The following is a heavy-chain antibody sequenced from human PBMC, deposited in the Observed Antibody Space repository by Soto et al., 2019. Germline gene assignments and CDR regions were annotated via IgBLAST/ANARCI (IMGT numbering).Heavy chain of an antibody. J-gene: IGHJ4*02. CDR3: ASDIAAAGPDY. V-gene: IGHV3-7*04. D-gene: IGHD6-13*01. CDR1: GFTFSSYW. Sequence: EVQLVESGGGLVQPGGSLRLSCAASGFTFSSYWMSWVRQAPGKGLEWVANIKQDGSEKYYEDSVKGRFTISRDNAKNSLYLQMNSLRAEDTAVYYCASDIAAAGPDYWGQGTLVTVSS. CDR2: IKQDGSEK.